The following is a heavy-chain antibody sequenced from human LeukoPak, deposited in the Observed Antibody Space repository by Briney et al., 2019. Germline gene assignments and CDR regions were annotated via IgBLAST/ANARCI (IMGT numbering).Heavy chain of an antibody. D-gene: IGHD3-10*01. Sequence: GGSLRLSCAVSGFTFSSPAMNWVRQAPGKGLEWVSGISGSGGHTYYADSVKGRFTISRDNSKNPLYLQMNSLRADDTAVYYCAKRRYAGSGPFDYWGQGTLVTVSS. CDR3: AKRRYAGSGPFDY. CDR1: GFTFSSPA. J-gene: IGHJ4*02. V-gene: IGHV3-23*01. CDR2: ISGSGGHT.